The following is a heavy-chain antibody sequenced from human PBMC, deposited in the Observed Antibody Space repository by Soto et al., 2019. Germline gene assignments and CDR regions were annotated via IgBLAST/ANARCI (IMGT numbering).Heavy chain of an antibody. J-gene: IGHJ6*02. Sequence: QVQLQESGPGLLKSSENLSLTCTVSGGSISSYYWSWIRQPAGKGLEWIGRIYISGSTNYNPSLKSRVTMSLDTSKNQFSLRLSSVTAADTAVYYCAILDGMDVWGSATTVTVSS. CDR2: IYISGST. CDR1: GGSISSYY. V-gene: IGHV4-4*07. CDR3: AILDGMDV.